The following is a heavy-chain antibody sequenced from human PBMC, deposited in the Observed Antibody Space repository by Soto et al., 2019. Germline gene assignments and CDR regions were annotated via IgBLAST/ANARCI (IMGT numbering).Heavy chain of an antibody. CDR1: GYIFVNYG. J-gene: IGHJ4*01. D-gene: IGHD3-16*01. CDR3: AKVDNYVTTPPKGV. V-gene: IGHV1-18*01. Sequence: QVQLVQSGDEVRKPGSSVKVSCKASGYIFVNYGIAWVRQAPGQVLEWMGWISPYSGDTHYASKVQDRLTMTTDTSSNTAYKDLRNLPSYETAVYYCAKVDNYVTTPPKGVWGHGNPFHVSS. CDR2: ISPYSGDT.